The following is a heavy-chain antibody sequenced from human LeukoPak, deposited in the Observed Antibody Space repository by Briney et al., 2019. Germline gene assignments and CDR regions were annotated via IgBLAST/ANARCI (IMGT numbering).Heavy chain of an antibody. CDR3: AKDSPYCGGDCYSYDY. CDR2: ISGSGGST. CDR1: GFTFSSYA. J-gene: IGHJ4*02. D-gene: IGHD2-21*02. Sequence: PGGSLRLSYAASGFTFSSYAMSWVRQAPGKGLEWVSAISGSGGSTYYADSVKGRFTISRDNSKNTLYLQMNSLRAEDTAVYYCAKDSPYCGGDCYSYDYWGQGTLVTVSS. V-gene: IGHV3-23*01.